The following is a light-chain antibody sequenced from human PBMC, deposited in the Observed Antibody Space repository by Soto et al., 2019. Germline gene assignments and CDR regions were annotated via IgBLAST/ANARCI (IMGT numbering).Light chain of an antibody. Sequence: QSALTQPASVSGSPGQSITISCTGTSSDVGGYNYVSWYQQHPGKAPKVMIYDVSNRPSGVSNRFSGSKSGNTASLTISGLQAEDEADYYCSSYTSTSILVFGGGTKVTVL. CDR3: SSYTSTSILV. V-gene: IGLV2-14*01. CDR2: DVS. CDR1: SSDVGGYNY. J-gene: IGLJ2*01.